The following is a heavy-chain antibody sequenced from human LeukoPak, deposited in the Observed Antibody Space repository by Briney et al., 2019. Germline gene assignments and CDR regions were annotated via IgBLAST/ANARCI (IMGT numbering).Heavy chain of an antibody. CDR3: AKIAASDTGEGY. Sequence: GTSVKISCKASGYTFSNFDINWVRQATGQGLEWMGWMSPKSGDRGYAQNFQGRVTMTRDTSTSTVYMELSSLRSEDTAIYYCAKIAASDTGEGYWGQGTLVTVSS. CDR1: GYTFSNFD. V-gene: IGHV1-8*01. CDR2: MSPKSGDR. J-gene: IGHJ4*02. D-gene: IGHD6-13*01.